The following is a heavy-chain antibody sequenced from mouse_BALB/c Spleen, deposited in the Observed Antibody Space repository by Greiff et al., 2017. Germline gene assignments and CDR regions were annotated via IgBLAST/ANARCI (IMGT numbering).Heavy chain of an antibody. V-gene: IGHV1-69*02. CDR2: IDPSDSYT. J-gene: IGHJ1*01. CDR1: GYTFTSYW. D-gene: IGHD2-10*02. CDR3: ARGYGNYPSYWYFDV. Sequence: QVQLQQPGAELVKPGASVKLSCKASGYTFTSYWMHWVKQRPGQGLEWIGEIDPSDSYTNYNQKFKGKATLTVDKSSSTAYMQLSSLTSEDSAVYYCARGYGNYPSYWYFDVWGAGTTVTVSS.